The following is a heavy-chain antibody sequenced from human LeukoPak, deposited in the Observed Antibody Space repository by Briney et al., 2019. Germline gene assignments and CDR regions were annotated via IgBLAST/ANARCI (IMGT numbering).Heavy chain of an antibody. D-gene: IGHD5-24*01. CDR2: ISNSGSVS. J-gene: IGHJ5*02. Sequence: GGSLRLSCAASGFIFSDYYMSWIRQAPGKGLEWILYISNSGSVSYYADSVKGRFTISRDNAKNSLYLEMNSLSADDKALYYCARDGSPEASSNYFDTWGQGTPVTVSS. CDR1: GFIFSDYY. V-gene: IGHV3-11*04. CDR3: ARDGSPEASSNYFDT.